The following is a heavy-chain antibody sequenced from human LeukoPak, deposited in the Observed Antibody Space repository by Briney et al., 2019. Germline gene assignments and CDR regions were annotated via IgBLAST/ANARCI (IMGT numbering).Heavy chain of an antibody. Sequence: SETLSLTCTVSGGSISTSNYYWGWIRQPPGKGLEWHGYIFFNASTYYSPSLKSQVTISVVKSKSQYSLKLSSVTAADTAVYYCARDTNSDWLYAPFDHWRQGTLVSVSS. CDR3: ARDTNSDWLYAPFDH. V-gene: IGHV4-39*02. CDR1: GGSISTSNYY. CDR2: IFFNAST. D-gene: IGHD3-9*01. J-gene: IGHJ4*02.